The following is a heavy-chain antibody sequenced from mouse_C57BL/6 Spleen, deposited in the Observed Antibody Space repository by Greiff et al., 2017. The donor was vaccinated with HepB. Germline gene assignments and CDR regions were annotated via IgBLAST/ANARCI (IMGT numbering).Heavy chain of an antibody. V-gene: IGHV5-17*01. CDR1: GFTFSDYG. D-gene: IGHD2-4*01. CDR2: ISSGSSNI. CDR3: ARGIYYDYGYAMDY. Sequence: EVQGVESGGGLVKPGGSLKLSCAASGFTFSDYGMHWVRQAPEKGLEWVAYISSGSSNIYYADTVKGRFTISRDNAKNTLFLQMTSLRSEDTAMYYCARGIYYDYGYAMDYWGQGTSVTVSS. J-gene: IGHJ4*01.